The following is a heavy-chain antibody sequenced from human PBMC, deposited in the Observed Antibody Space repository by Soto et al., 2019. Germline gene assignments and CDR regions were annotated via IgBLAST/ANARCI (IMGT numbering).Heavy chain of an antibody. D-gene: IGHD4-17*01. Sequence: GGSLRLSCTTSGFNFNRAWMSWVRQAPGKGLEWVGRSRSKSDGGATDFAPPVRDRFTISRDDSEGLLFLQMNGLKTEDTGVYYCITDTLPFSTTMTTTGGGYWGRGTLVTV. CDR1: GFNFNRAW. J-gene: IGHJ4*02. V-gene: IGHV3-15*01. CDR2: SRSKSDGGAT. CDR3: ITDTLPFSTTMTTTGGGY.